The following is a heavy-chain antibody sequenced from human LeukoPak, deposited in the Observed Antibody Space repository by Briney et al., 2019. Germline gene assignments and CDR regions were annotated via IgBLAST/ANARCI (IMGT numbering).Heavy chain of an antibody. CDR1: GDSITSGNFY. D-gene: IGHD2-2*01. V-gene: IGHV4-61*02. J-gene: IGHJ5*02. Sequence: SQTLSLNXTVSGDSITSGNFYWSWIRQPPGKGLEWIGRVYGSGNTNYSPSLRSRVTISIDTSKNQFSLKMNSVTAADTAVYYCARGWGSTSSNYFDPWGQGTLVTVSS. CDR3: ARGWGSTSSNYFDP. CDR2: VYGSGNT.